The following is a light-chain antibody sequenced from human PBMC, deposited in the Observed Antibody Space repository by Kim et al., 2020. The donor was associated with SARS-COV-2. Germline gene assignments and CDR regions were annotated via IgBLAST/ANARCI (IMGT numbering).Light chain of an antibody. CDR2: RNN. CDR3: AAWDDSLSGLVV. J-gene: IGLJ2*01. V-gene: IGLV1-47*01. CDR1: SSTIGRNY. Sequence: QRVNISCSGSSSTIGRNYVYWYQQLPGTAPKLLIYRNNQRPSGVPDRFSGSKSGTSASLAISGLRSEDEADYYCAAWDDSLSGLVVFGGGTQLTVL.